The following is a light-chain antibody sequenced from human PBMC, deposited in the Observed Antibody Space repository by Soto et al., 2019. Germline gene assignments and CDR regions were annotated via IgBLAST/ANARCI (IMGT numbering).Light chain of an antibody. CDR2: AAS. CDR1: ESINRH. Sequence: DIQMTQSPSSLSASVGDRVTISCRASESINRHLNWYQQKPGKAPKLLIYAASSLQNGVPSRFSGSGSGTDFTLTISNLQPEDFPTYYCQQSYSTLSIAFGQGTRLEIK. CDR3: QQSYSTLSIA. J-gene: IGKJ5*01. V-gene: IGKV1-39*01.